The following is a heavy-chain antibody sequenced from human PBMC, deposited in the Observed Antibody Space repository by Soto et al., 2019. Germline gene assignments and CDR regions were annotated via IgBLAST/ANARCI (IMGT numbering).Heavy chain of an antibody. CDR1: GFTFSDYY. J-gene: IGHJ6*03. V-gene: IGHV3-11*01. CDR2: ISSSGSTI. D-gene: IGHD3-16*01. CDR3: ARVLGLGYYYYMDV. Sequence: GGSLRLCCAAAGFTFSDYYMSWIRQAPGKGLEWVSYISSSGSTIYYADSVKGRFTISRDNAKNSLYLQMNSLRAEDTAVYYCARVLGLGYYYYMDVWGKGTTVTVSS.